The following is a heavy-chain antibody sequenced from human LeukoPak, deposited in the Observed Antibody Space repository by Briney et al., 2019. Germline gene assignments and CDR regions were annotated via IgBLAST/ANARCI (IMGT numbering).Heavy chain of an antibody. CDR2: INHSGST. D-gene: IGHD2-15*01. V-gene: IGHV4-34*01. CDR1: GGSFSGCY. J-gene: IGHJ5*02. Sequence: PSETLSLTCAVYGGSFSGCYWSWIRQPPGKGLEWIGEINHSGSTNYNPSLKSRVTISVDTSKNQFSLKLSSVTAADTAVYYCARDRSPYCSGGSCYQGWFDPWGQGTLVTVSS. CDR3: ARDRSPYCSGGSCYQGWFDP.